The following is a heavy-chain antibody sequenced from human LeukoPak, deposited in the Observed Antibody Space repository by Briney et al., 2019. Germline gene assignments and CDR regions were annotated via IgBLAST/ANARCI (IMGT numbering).Heavy chain of an antibody. CDR1: GGSISSSNW. CDR2: INQSGST. CDR3: ARITCGGDCHR. Sequence: SETLSLTCAVSGGSISSSNWWSWVRQPPGKGLEWIGEINQSGSTNHNPSLKSRATISVDPSKNQISLKLRSVTAADTAVYYCARITCGGDCHRWGQGTLVTVSS. J-gene: IGHJ5*02. V-gene: IGHV4-4*02. D-gene: IGHD2-21*02.